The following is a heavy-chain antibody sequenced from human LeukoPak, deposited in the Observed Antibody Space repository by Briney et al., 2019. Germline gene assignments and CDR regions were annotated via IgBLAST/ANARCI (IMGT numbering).Heavy chain of an antibody. V-gene: IGHV1-69*10. CDR1: GYTFTSYD. CDR3: ARAHSGSPLVD. CDR2: IIPILDIP. Sequence: SVRVSCKASGYTFTSYDINWVRQATGQGLEWMGWIIPILDIPNYAQKFQGRVTIIADKSTSTAYMELSSLRSEDTAVYYCARAHSGSPLVDWGQGTLVTVSS. J-gene: IGHJ4*02. D-gene: IGHD3-10*01.